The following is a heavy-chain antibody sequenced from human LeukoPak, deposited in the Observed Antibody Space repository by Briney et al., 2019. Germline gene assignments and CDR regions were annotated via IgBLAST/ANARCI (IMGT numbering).Heavy chain of an antibody. CDR3: AREDIVGAANYYYGMDV. CDR1: GFTFSSYA. D-gene: IGHD1-26*01. J-gene: IGHJ6*02. Sequence: GGSLRLSCAASGFTFSSYAMSWVRQAPGKGLEWVSAISGSGGSTYYADSVKGRFTISRDNSKNTLYLQMNSLRAEDTAVYYCAREDIVGAANYYYGMDVWGQGTTVTVSS. V-gene: IGHV3-23*01. CDR2: ISGSGGST.